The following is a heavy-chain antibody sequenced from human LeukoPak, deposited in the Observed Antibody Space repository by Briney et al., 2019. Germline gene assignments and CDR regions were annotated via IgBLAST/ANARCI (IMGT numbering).Heavy chain of an antibody. CDR1: GGSISSDH. Sequence: PSGTLSLTCSVSGGSISSDHWNWIRQTPGKGLEWIGCLYYSGRTYYNPSLKSRVTISVDMSKSQFSLRLTSVTAADTAVYYCARKNDFEIWGQGTLVTVSS. CDR2: LYYSGRT. J-gene: IGHJ3*02. CDR3: ARKNDFEI. D-gene: IGHD2/OR15-2a*01. V-gene: IGHV4-59*01.